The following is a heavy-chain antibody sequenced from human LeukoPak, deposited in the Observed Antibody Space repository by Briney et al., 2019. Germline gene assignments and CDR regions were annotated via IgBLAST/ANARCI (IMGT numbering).Heavy chain of an antibody. Sequence: SENLSLTCAVYGGSFSGYYWSWIRQPPGKGLEWIGEINHSGSTNYNPSLKSRVTISVDTSKNQFSLKLSSVTAADTAVYYCARVSGPFSYGNWFDAWGQGTLVTVSS. J-gene: IGHJ5*02. V-gene: IGHV4-34*01. CDR3: ARVSGPFSYGNWFDA. CDR2: INHSGST. D-gene: IGHD5-18*01. CDR1: GGSFSGYY.